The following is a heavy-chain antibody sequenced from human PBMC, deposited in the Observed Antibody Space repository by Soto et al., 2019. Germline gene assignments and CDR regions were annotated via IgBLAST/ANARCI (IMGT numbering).Heavy chain of an antibody. CDR2: VYYSGTT. J-gene: IGHJ4*02. CDR1: GGSVSNKTYY. CDR3: ARTTAVPNSLRSRYFFDY. Sequence: ASETLSLTCSVSGGSVSNKTYYWSWIRQPPGKRLEWIGYVYYSGTTNYNPSLKSRGTISVDLSKNQFSLSLRSVTTADTAMYYCARTTAVPNSLRSRYFFDYWGQGTLVTVSS. V-gene: IGHV4-61*01. D-gene: IGHD4-17*01.